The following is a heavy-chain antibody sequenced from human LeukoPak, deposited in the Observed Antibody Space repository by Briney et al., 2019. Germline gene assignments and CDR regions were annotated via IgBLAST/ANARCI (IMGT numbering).Heavy chain of an antibody. J-gene: IGHJ6*03. CDR2: IYSGGST. D-gene: IGHD2-2*01. Sequence: PGGSLRLSCAASGFTVSSNYMSWVRQAPGKGPEWVSVIYSGGSTYYADSVKGRFAISRDNSKNTLYLQMNSLRAEDTAVYYCARSSYCSSTSCYYYYYMDVWGKGTTVTVSS. CDR3: ARSSYCSSTSCYYYYYMDV. V-gene: IGHV3-53*01. CDR1: GFTVSSNY.